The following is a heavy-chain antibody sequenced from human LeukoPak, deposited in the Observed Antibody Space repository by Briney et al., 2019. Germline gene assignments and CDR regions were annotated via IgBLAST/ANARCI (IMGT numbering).Heavy chain of an antibody. CDR3: ARDLSITS. D-gene: IGHD5-12*01. CDR2: ISSSSSTI. J-gene: IGHJ5*02. V-gene: IGHV3-48*01. Sequence: GGSLRLSCAASGFSVSSNYMSWVRQAPGKGLEWVSYISSSSSTIYYADSVKGRFTISRDNAKNSLYLQMNSLRAEDTAAYYCARDLSITSWGQGTLVTVSS. CDR1: GFSVSSNY.